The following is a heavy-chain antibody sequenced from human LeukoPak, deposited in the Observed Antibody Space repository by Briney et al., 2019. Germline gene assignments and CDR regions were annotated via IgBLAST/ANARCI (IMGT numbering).Heavy chain of an antibody. Sequence: GASVKVSCKASGYTFTGYYMHWVRRAPGQGLEWMGWINPNSGVTNYAQEFQGRVTLTRGTSISTAYMELSRLRSDDTAVDYCARAAFYYDSSGHSPDFDYWGQGTLVTVSS. CDR3: ARAAFYYDSSGHSPDFDY. V-gene: IGHV1-2*02. D-gene: IGHD3-22*01. CDR1: GYTFTGYY. J-gene: IGHJ4*02. CDR2: INPNSGVT.